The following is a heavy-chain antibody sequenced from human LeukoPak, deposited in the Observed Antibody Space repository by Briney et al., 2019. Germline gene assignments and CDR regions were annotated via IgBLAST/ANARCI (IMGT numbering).Heavy chain of an antibody. Sequence: GGSPRLSCAASGFTFSSYGMHWVRQAPGKGPEWVAAISYDGSNTYYADSVKGRFTISRDNSKSTLYLQMNSLRAEDTAVYYCAKDMAGRGYCSSTSCYALDYWGQGTLVTVSS. CDR1: GFTFSSYG. V-gene: IGHV3-30*18. D-gene: IGHD2-2*01. CDR3: AKDMAGRGYCSSTSCYALDY. J-gene: IGHJ4*02. CDR2: ISYDGSNT.